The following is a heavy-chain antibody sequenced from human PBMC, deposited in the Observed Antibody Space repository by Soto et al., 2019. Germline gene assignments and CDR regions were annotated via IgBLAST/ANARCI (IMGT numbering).Heavy chain of an antibody. D-gene: IGHD5-18*01. J-gene: IGHJ4*02. CDR1: GFTFSSYA. CDR3: AREPEDTAMATRYYFDY. Sequence: QVQLVESGGGVVQPGRSLRLSCAASGFTFSSYAMHWVRQAPGKGLEWVAVISYDGSSKYYAHSVKGRFTISRDNSKNTLYLQMNSLSAEDTAVYYCAREPEDTAMATRYYFDYWGQGTLVTVSS. CDR2: ISYDGSSK. V-gene: IGHV3-30-3*01.